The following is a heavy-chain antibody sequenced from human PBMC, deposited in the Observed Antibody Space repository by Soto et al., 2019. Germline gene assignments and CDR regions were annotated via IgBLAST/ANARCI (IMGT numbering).Heavy chain of an antibody. CDR3: ARGSMVRGVPLINWFDP. Sequence: PGGCLRLSCAPSGFTFSRYTISWVRQAPEKALEKVSAISSSSRDIYYADAVKGGFTIARDNAKNSLYRQMNSLRAEDTAVYYCARGSMVRGVPLINWFDPWGQGTLVTVSS. J-gene: IGHJ5*02. D-gene: IGHD3-10*01. CDR2: ISSSSRDI. CDR1: GFTFSRYT. V-gene: IGHV3-21*01.